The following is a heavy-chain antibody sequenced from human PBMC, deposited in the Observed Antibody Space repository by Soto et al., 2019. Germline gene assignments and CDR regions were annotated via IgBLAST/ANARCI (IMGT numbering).Heavy chain of an antibody. CDR2: ISGSGGST. CDR3: AKDSIAYAYCSSTSCYPSRFDP. J-gene: IGHJ5*02. D-gene: IGHD2-2*01. CDR1: GFTFSSYA. V-gene: IGHV3-23*01. Sequence: GGSLRLSCAASGFTFSSYAMSWVRQAPGKGLEWVSAISGSGGSTYYADSVKGRFTISRDNSKNTLYLQMNSLRAEDTAVYYCAKDSIAYAYCSSTSCYPSRFDPWGQGTLVTVSS.